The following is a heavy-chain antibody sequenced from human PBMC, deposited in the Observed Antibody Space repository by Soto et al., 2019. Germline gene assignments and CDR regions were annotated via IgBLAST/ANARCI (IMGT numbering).Heavy chain of an antibody. CDR1: GYSFTSYW. CDR3: ARDGVFCSSTSCGEGYYYGMDV. Sequence: GESLKISCKGSGYSFTSYWIGWVRQMPGKGLEWMGIIYPGDSDTRYSPSFQGQVTISRDNSKNTLYFQMNSLRAEDTAVYYCARDGVFCSSTSCGEGYYYGMDVWGQGTTVTVSS. CDR2: IYPGDSDT. V-gene: IGHV5-51*01. D-gene: IGHD2-2*01. J-gene: IGHJ6*02.